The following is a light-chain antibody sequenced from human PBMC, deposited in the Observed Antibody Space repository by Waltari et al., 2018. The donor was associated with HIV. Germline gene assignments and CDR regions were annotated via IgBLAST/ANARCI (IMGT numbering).Light chain of an antibody. V-gene: IGLV3-1*01. CDR2: QDT. CDR1: TLWDQH. Sequence: SSELTQPPSVSLSPGQPAHIIFSGDTLWDQHFCWYRQKPGQSPVLVIYQDTKRPSGIPERFSGSNSGNTATLTISGTQARDDADYYCQAWDSSNWVFGGGTKLTVL. J-gene: IGLJ3*02. CDR3: QAWDSSNWV.